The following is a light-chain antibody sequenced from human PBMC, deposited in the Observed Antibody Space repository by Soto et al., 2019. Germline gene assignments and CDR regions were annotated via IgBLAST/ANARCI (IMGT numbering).Light chain of an antibody. V-gene: IGKV3-20*01. J-gene: IGKJ1*01. Sequence: EIVLTQSPGTLSLSPGERATLSCRASQSVSSSYLAWYQQKPGQAPRLLIYGASSRATGIPDRFSGSGSGTDFTLTITRLEPEDVPVYYCQQYGSSPWTFGQGTKVEIK. CDR1: QSVSSSY. CDR3: QQYGSSPWT. CDR2: GAS.